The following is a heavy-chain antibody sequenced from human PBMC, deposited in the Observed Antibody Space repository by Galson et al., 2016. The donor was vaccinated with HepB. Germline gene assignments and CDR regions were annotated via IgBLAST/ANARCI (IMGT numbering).Heavy chain of an antibody. CDR1: GFTFNNYA. Sequence: SLRLSCAASGFTFNNYAMNWVRQAPGKGLEWVSAISGSGGYTYYAGSVKGRFTISRVSSKNTLYLQMDRLRVEDTAVYYCAKDRGIGYSYGYSSEYYGMDVWGPGTTVTVSS. D-gene: IGHD5-18*01. CDR3: AKDRGIGYSYGYSSEYYGMDV. CDR2: ISGSGGYT. V-gene: IGHV3-23*01. J-gene: IGHJ6*02.